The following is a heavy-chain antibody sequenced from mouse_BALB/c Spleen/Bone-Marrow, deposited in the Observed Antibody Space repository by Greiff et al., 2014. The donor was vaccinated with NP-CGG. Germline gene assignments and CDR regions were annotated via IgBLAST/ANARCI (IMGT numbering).Heavy chain of an antibody. CDR2: IDPANGNT. J-gene: IGHJ4*01. Sequence: VQLQQSGAELVKPGASVKLSCTASGFNIKDTYMHWVKQRPEQGLEWIGRIDPANGNTKYDPKFQGKATITADTSSNTAYLQLSSLTSEDTAVYYCAGFGITKEEGYYYAMDYWGQETSVTVSS. D-gene: IGHD2-4*01. V-gene: IGHV14-3*02. CDR3: AGFGITKEEGYYYAMDY. CDR1: GFNIKDTY.